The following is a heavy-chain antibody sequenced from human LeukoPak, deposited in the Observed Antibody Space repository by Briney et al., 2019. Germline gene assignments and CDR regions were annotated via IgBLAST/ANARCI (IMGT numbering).Heavy chain of an antibody. CDR1: GYTFTDYY. V-gene: IGHV1-2*02. D-gene: IGHD1-26*01. J-gene: IGHJ3*02. CDR3: TRDGGGRAFDI. Sequence: GVSVKVSCKASGYTFTDYYMHWVRQAPGQGLEWMGWINPNSGGTNYAQKFQGRVTMTRDTSISTAYMELSRLRSDDTAVYYCTRDGGGRAFDIWGQGTMVTVSS. CDR2: INPNSGGT.